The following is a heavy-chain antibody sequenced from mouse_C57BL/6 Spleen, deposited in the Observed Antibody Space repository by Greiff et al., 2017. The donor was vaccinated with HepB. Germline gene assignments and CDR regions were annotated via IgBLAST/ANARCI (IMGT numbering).Heavy chain of an antibody. V-gene: IGHV14-4*01. Sequence: VHVKQSGAELVRPGASVKLSCTASGFNIKDDYMHWVKQRPEQGLEWIGWIDPENGDTEYASKFQGKATITADTSSNTAYLQLSSLTSEDTAVYYCTTYPYYYGSSPFDYWGQGTTLTVSS. CDR1: GFNIKDDY. D-gene: IGHD1-1*01. CDR3: TTYPYYYGSSPFDY. CDR2: IDPENGDT. J-gene: IGHJ2*01.